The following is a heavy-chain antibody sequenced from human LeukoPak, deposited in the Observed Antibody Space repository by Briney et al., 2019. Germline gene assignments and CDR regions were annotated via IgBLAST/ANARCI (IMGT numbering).Heavy chain of an antibody. CDR3: ARDLKPLYYFDY. V-gene: IGHV4-38-2*02. Sequence: PSETLSLTCTVSGYSISSGYYWGWIRQPPGKGLEWIGSIYHSGSTYYNPSLKSRVTISVDTSKNQFSLKLSSVTAADTAVYYCARDLKPLYYFDYWGQGTLVTVSS. J-gene: IGHJ4*02. CDR1: GYSISSGYY. CDR2: IYHSGST.